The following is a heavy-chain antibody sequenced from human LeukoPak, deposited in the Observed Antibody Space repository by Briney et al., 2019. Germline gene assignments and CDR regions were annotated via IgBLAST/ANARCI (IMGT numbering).Heavy chain of an antibody. CDR3: ARVLAAAAGTYNWFDP. D-gene: IGHD6-13*01. CDR1: GYTFTSYG. Sequence: GASVKVSCKASGYTFTSYGISWVRQAPGQGLERMGWISAYNGNTNYAQKLQGRVTMTTDTSTSTAYMELRSLRSDDTAVYYCARVLAAAAGTYNWFDPWGQGTLVTVSS. J-gene: IGHJ5*02. V-gene: IGHV1-18*01. CDR2: ISAYNGNT.